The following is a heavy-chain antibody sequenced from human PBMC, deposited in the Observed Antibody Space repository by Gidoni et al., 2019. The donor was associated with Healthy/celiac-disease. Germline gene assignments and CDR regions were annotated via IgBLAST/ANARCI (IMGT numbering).Heavy chain of an antibody. CDR2: IYWNDDK. V-gene: IGHV2-5*01. CDR1: GFSLSTSGVG. Sequence: QITLKESGPTLVKPTQTLTLTCTFSGFSLSTSGVGVGWIRQPPGKALEWLALIYWNDDKRYSPSLKSRLTITKDTPKNQVVLTMTNMDPVDTATYYCAHRGYDSSGYRRSLFDYWGQGTLVTVSS. J-gene: IGHJ4*02. D-gene: IGHD3-22*01. CDR3: AHRGYDSSGYRRSLFDY.